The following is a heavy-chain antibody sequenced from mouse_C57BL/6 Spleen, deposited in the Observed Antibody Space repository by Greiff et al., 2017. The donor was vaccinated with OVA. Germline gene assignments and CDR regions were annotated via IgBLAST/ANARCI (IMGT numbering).Heavy chain of an antibody. CDR1: GYTFTSYW. CDR3: ASWVNYAAMDY. D-gene: IGHD2-1*01. V-gene: IGHV1-55*01. Sequence: QVQLQQPGAELVKPGASVKMSCKASGYTFTSYWITWVKQRPGQGLEWIGDIYPGSGSTNYNVKFKSKATLTVETSSSTAYMQLTSLTSEDSAVYCCASWVNYAAMDYWGQGTSVTVSS. J-gene: IGHJ4*01. CDR2: IYPGSGST.